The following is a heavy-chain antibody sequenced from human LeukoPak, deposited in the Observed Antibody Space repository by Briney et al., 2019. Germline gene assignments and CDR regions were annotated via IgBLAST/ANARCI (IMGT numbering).Heavy chain of an antibody. V-gene: IGHV1-2*02. CDR3: ARGGIIGASIKTVPFEI. CDR2: IGPNSGDT. D-gene: IGHD3-3*02. Sequence: ASVKVSCKATGYTFTGHFIHWMRQAPGQGLEWMAWIGPNSGDTNYAQKFRGRVTMTRDTSMSTVYMEVSSLKSDDTALYYCARGGIIGASIKTVPFEIWGQGTMVTVSS. CDR1: GYTFTGHF. J-gene: IGHJ3*02.